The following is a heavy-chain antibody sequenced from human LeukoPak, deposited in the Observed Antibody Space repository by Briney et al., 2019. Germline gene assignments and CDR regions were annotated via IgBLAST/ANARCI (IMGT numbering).Heavy chain of an antibody. Sequence: ASVKVSCKASGYTFTSYYMHWVRQAPGQGLEWMGIINPSGGSTSYAQKFQGRVTMTEDTSTDTAYMELSSLRSEDTAVYYCATDYYDSSGHPFFDYWGQGTLVTVSS. D-gene: IGHD3-22*01. V-gene: IGHV1-46*01. CDR1: GYTFTSYY. J-gene: IGHJ4*02. CDR3: ATDYYDSSGHPFFDY. CDR2: INPSGGST.